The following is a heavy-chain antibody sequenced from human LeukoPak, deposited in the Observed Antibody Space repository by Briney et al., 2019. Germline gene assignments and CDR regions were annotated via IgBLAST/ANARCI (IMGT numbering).Heavy chain of an antibody. V-gene: IGHV4-61*08. J-gene: IGHJ4*02. Sequence: PSETLSLTCTVSGGSISSSGYYWSWIRQPPGKGLEWIGYMYYSGSTNYNPSLKSRVTISVDTSKNQFSLKLSSVTAADTAVYYCARGYSPRRVVPAQLWGQGTLVTVSS. CDR1: GGSISSSGYY. CDR2: MYYSGST. CDR3: ARGYSPRRVVPAQL. D-gene: IGHD2-2*01.